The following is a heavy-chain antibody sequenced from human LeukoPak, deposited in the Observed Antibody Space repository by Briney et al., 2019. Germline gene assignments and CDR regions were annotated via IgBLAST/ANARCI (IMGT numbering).Heavy chain of an antibody. CDR3: ARGRNERDLRLLLY. CDR2: MNPNSGNT. D-gene: IGHD3-16*01. V-gene: IGHV1-8*01. J-gene: IGHJ4*02. Sequence: ASVKVSCKASGYTFSSYDINWVRQATGQGLGWMGWMNPNSGNTGYAQKLQGRLIMTTNTSISTAYMELSSLTSEDTAMYYCARGRNERDLRLLLYWGQGTLVTVSS. CDR1: GYTFSSYD.